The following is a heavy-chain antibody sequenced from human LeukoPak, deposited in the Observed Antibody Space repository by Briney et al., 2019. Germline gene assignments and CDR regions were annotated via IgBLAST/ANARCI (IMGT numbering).Heavy chain of an antibody. CDR1: GFTFDDYA. CDR3: AKDGPRQWLVSSHPYYFDY. Sequence: PGGSPRLSCAASGFTFDDYAMHWVRHAPGKGLEWVSGISWNSGSIGYADSVKGRFTISRDNAKNSLYLQMNSLRAEDTALYYCAKDGPRQWLVSSHPYYFDYWGQGTLVTVSS. CDR2: ISWNSGSI. J-gene: IGHJ4*02. D-gene: IGHD6-19*01. V-gene: IGHV3-9*01.